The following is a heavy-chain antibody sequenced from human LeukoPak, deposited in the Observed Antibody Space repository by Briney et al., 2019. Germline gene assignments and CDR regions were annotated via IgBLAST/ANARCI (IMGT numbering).Heavy chain of an antibody. D-gene: IGHD1-14*01. V-gene: IGHV4-59*01. CDR2: IYYSGST. CDR3: ARVPYRYNLYYFDY. Sequence: SETLSLTCTVSGGSISSYYWSWIRQPPGRGLEWIGYIYYSGSTNYNPSLKSRVTISADTSKNQFSLKLSSVTTADTAVYYCARVPYRYNLYYFDYWGQGTLVTVSS. J-gene: IGHJ4*02. CDR1: GGSISSYY.